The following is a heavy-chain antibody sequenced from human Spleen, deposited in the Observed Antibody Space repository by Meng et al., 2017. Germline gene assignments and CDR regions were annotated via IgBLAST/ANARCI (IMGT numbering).Heavy chain of an antibody. D-gene: IGHD3-22*01. V-gene: IGHV3-21*06. CDR2: ISSSGGYI. CDR3: ARGSSDSSGYYYDEYVQH. Sequence: SCGGSGFIFSNYAINWVRQAPGKGLEWVASISSSGGYIYYADGMKGRFTISRDNGKSSVYLQMNSLRAEDTAVYYCARGSSDSSGYYYDEYVQHWGQGTQVTVSS. CDR1: GFIFSNYA. J-gene: IGHJ1*01.